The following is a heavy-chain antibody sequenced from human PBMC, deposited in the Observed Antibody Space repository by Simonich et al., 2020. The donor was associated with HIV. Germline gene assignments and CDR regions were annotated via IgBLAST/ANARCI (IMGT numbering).Heavy chain of an antibody. D-gene: IGHD4-17*01. CDR2: INHSGSN. J-gene: IGHJ4*02. CDR3: ARRHPTTVTTPYFDY. CDR1: GGSFSGYY. V-gene: IGHV4-34*01. Sequence: QVQLQQWGAGLLKPSETLSLTCAVYGGSFSGYYWSWIRQPPGKGLEWIGEINHSGSNNSNPSLKRRVTISVDTSKNQFSLKLSSVTAADTAVYYCARRHPTTVTTPYFDYWGQGTLVTVSS.